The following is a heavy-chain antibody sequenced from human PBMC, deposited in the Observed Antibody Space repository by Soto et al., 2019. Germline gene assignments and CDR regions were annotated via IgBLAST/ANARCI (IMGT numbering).Heavy chain of an antibody. CDR1: GGSISSSSYY. D-gene: IGHD2-15*01. Sequence: PSETLSLTCTVSGGSISSSSYYWGWIRHPPGKGLEWIGSIYYSGSTYYNPSLKSRVTISVDTSKNQFSLKLSSVTAADTAVYYCARLGCSGGSCYYFDYWGQGTLVTVSS. CDR2: IYYSGST. V-gene: IGHV4-39*01. J-gene: IGHJ4*02. CDR3: ARLGCSGGSCYYFDY.